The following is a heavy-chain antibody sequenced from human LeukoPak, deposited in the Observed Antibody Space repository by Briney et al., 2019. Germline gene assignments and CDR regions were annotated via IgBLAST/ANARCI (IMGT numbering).Heavy chain of an antibody. CDR2: IYPGDSDT. CDR3: ARRVSTSPLFEY. J-gene: IGHJ4*02. D-gene: IGHD5/OR15-5a*01. CDR1: GYRFSDYW. Sequence: HGESLKISCKGSGYRFSDYWIGWVRQMPGKGLEWVGIIYPGDSDTRHSPSFQGQVTIWADKSITTAYLQWSGLKASDTAMYYCARRVSTSPLFEYWGQGTLVTVSS. V-gene: IGHV5-51*01.